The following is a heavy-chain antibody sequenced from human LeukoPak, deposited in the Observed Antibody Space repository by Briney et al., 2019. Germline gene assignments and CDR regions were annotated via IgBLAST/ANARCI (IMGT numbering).Heavy chain of an antibody. CDR3: ARAGSPHTGYSSGWYTNY. Sequence: GSLRLSCAASGFTFSSYSMNWVRQAPGKGLEWVANIKQDGSEKYYVDSVKGRFTISRDNAKNSLYLQMNSLRAEDTAVYYCARAGSPHTGYSSGWYTNYWGQGTLVTVSS. CDR1: GFTFSSYS. CDR2: IKQDGSEK. D-gene: IGHD6-19*01. V-gene: IGHV3-7*01. J-gene: IGHJ4*02.